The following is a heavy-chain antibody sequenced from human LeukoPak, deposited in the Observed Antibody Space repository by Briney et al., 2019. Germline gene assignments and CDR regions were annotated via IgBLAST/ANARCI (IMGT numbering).Heavy chain of an antibody. D-gene: IGHD2-8*01. J-gene: IGHJ5*02. CDR1: GGTFSSYA. Sequence: GASVKVSCKASGGTFSSYAISWVRQAPGQGLEWMGWINPNSGGTNYAQKFQGRVTMTRDTSISTAYMELSRLRSDDTAVYYCARVGVLMVYANWFDPWGQGTLVTVSS. CDR3: ARVGVLMVYANWFDP. V-gene: IGHV1-2*02. CDR2: INPNSGGT.